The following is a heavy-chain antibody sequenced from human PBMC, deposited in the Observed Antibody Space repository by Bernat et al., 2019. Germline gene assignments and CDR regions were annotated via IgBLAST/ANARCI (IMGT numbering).Heavy chain of an antibody. D-gene: IGHD1-1*01. CDR3: AKDSGGATGSYYYGMDV. CDR2: ISGSGGST. V-gene: IGHV3-23*01. CDR1: GFTFSSYA. J-gene: IGHJ6*02. Sequence: EVQLLESGGGLVQPGGSLRLSCAASGFTFSSYAMSWVRQAPGKGLEWVSAISGSGGSTYYADSVKGRFTISIENSKNTLYLQMNSLRAEDTAVYYCAKDSGGATGSYYYGMDVWGQGTTVTVSS.